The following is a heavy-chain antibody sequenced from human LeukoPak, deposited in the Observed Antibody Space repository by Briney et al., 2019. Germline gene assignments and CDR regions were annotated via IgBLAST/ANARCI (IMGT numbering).Heavy chain of an antibody. J-gene: IGHJ5*02. CDR1: GFTFDDYA. CDR3: TREITVTTGMPNWFDP. Sequence: AGGFLRLSCAASGFTFDDYAMHWVRQVPGKGLEWVSGITWSGDNMGYVDSVKGRFTISRDNAKKSLYLQMNSLRSEDTAFYYCTREITVTTGMPNWFDPWGQGTLVIVSS. V-gene: IGHV3-9*01. CDR2: ITWSGDNM. D-gene: IGHD4-17*01.